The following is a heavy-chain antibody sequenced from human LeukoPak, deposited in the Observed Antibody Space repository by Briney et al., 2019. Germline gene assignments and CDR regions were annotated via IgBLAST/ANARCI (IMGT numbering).Heavy chain of an antibody. V-gene: IGHV3-30-3*01. J-gene: IGHJ4*02. CDR1: GFTFSSYA. CDR3: ARGVPMVGAIDY. Sequence: KPGGSLRLSCAASGFTFSSYAMHWVRQAPGKGLEWVAVISYDGSNKYYADSVKGRFTISRDNSKNTLYLQMNSLRAEDTAVYYCARGVPMVGAIDYWGQGTLVTVSS. D-gene: IGHD1-26*01. CDR2: ISYDGSNK.